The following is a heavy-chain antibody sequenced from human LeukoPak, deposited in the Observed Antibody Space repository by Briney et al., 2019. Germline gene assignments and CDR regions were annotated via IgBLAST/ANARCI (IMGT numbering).Heavy chain of an antibody. CDR1: GGSFSGYY. Sequence: SSETLSLTCAVYGGSFSGYYWSWIRQPPGKGLEWIGEINHSGSTNYNPSLKSRVTISVDTSKNQFSLKLSSVTAADTAVYYCARGVIALADFDYWGQGTLVTVSS. CDR2: INHSGST. D-gene: IGHD6-19*01. CDR3: ARGVIALADFDY. J-gene: IGHJ4*02. V-gene: IGHV4-34*01.